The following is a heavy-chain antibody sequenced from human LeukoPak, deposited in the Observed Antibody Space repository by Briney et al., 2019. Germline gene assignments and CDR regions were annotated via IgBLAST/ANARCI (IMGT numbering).Heavy chain of an antibody. CDR1: GFTFTNYW. Sequence: PGGSLRLSCVASGFTFTNYWMSWVRQAPGKGLEWVANIEYNGGAKDYADSVKGRFSISRDNAKNSLYLQLNSLRNEDTALYYCARGAPAAGRVDYCGQGTLVTVSS. CDR2: IEYNGGAK. CDR3: ARGAPAAGRVDY. D-gene: IGHD6-25*01. V-gene: IGHV3-7*01. J-gene: IGHJ4*02.